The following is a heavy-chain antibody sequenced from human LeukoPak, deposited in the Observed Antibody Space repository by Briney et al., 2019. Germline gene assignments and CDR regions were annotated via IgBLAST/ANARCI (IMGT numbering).Heavy chain of an antibody. D-gene: IGHD3-3*01. J-gene: IGHJ4*02. CDR2: ISSNGGST. V-gene: IGHV3-64*01. CDR1: GFTFSNYA. CDR3: ARGQSGFDF. Sequence: GGSLRLSCAASGFTFSNYAMHWVRQAPGKGLEYVSAISSNGGSTYYANSVKGRFTISRDNAKNSLYLQMNSLRAEDTAVYYCARGQSGFDFWGQGTLVTVSS.